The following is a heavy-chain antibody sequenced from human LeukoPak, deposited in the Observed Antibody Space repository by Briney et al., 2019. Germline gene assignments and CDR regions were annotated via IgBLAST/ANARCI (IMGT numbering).Heavy chain of an antibody. D-gene: IGHD5-24*01. CDR3: ARGRGRTRWLPDY. CDR2: IYHSGST. V-gene: IGHV4-38-2*02. Sequence: PSETLSLTCTVSGYSISSGYYWGWIRQPPGKGLEWIGSIYHSGSTYYNPSLKSRVTISVDTSKNQFSLKLSSVTAADTAVYYCARGRGRTRWLPDYWGQGTLVTVSS. J-gene: IGHJ4*02. CDR1: GYSISSGYY.